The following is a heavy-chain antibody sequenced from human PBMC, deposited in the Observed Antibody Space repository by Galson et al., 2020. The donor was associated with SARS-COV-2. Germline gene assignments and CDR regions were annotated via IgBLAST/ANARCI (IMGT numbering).Heavy chain of an antibody. CDR1: GFSLSTSGVG. CDR3: AHSSYDIWTGDYIALDY. J-gene: IGHJ4*02. CDR2: IYCDDDK. Sequence: SGPTLVQPTQTLPLNCTFSGFSLSTSGVGVGWIRQPPGKALEWLALIYCDDDKPYSPSLKRRHNITKDTSKNQVVLTMTNMDPVDTATYDCAHSSYDIWTGDYIALDYWGQGTLVTVSS. V-gene: IGHV2-5*02. D-gene: IGHD3-9*01.